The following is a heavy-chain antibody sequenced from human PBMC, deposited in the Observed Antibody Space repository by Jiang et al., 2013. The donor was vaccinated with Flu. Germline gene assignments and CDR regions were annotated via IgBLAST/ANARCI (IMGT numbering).Heavy chain of an antibody. D-gene: IGHD3/OR15-3a*01. J-gene: IGHJ6*04. V-gene: IGHV3-48*03. Sequence: VQLLESGGGLVQPGGSLRLSCAASGFTFSSYEMNWVRQAPGKGLEWVSYISSSGSTIYYADSVKGRFTISRDNAKNSLYLQMNSLRAEDTAVYYCARWDRLQLPYYYYGMDVWGKGTTVTVSS. CDR2: ISSSGSTI. CDR3: ARWDRLQLPYYYYGMDV. CDR1: GFTFSSYE.